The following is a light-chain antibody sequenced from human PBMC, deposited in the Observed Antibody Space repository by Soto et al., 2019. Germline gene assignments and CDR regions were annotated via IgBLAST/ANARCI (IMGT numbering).Light chain of an antibody. CDR3: TSYTSSSTYV. CDR2: EVS. J-gene: IGLJ1*01. V-gene: IGLV2-14*01. Sequence: QSALTQPASVSGSPGQSITISCTGTSSDVGVYNYVSWYQQHPGKAPKLMISEVSNRPSGVSNRFSGSKSGNTASLTISGLQAEDEADYYCTSYTSSSTYVFGTGTKVTVL. CDR1: SSDVGVYNY.